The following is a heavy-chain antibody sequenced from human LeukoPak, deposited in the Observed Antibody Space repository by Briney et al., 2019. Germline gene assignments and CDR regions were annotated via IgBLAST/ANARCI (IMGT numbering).Heavy chain of an antibody. CDR2: IWSDASNT. Sequence: PGGSLRLSWETAGSTLSDYGMHWAREAPAAGPEWVAVIWSDASNTYYADSVKGRFTISRDNSRNTLYLQMSSLRAEDTAVYYCAKDAERGFDYSNSLNYWGQGTLVTVSS. CDR3: AKDAERGFDYSNSLNY. V-gene: IGHV3-33*06. J-gene: IGHJ4*02. D-gene: IGHD4-11*01. CDR1: GSTLSDYG.